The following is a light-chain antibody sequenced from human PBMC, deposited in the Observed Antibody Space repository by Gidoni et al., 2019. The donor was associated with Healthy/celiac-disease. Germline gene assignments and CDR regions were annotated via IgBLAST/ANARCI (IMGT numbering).Light chain of an antibody. Sequence: DIQLTQSPSFLSASVEDRVTITCRASQGISSYLAWYQQKPGKAPKLLIYAASTLQSGVPSRFSGSGSGTEFTLTISSLQPEDFATYYCQQLNSYPLTFGPXTKVDIK. J-gene: IGKJ3*01. CDR1: QGISSY. CDR3: QQLNSYPLT. CDR2: AAS. V-gene: IGKV1-9*01.